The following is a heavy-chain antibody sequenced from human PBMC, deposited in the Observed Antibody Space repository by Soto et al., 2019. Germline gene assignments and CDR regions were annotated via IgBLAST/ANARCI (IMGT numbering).Heavy chain of an antibody. J-gene: IGHJ4*02. CDR1: GFTFTTFA. CDR2: ISGDGDST. Sequence: PGGSLRLSCVASGFTFTTFAMNWVRQAPGKGLEWVASISGDGDSTNYGDSVKGRFTISRDNSKNMLYLEMNSLRVEDTALYYCARDGFVSVPFRGYIDYWGPGILVNVSS. CDR3: ARDGFVSVPFRGYIDY. V-gene: IGHV3-23*02. D-gene: IGHD1-1*01.